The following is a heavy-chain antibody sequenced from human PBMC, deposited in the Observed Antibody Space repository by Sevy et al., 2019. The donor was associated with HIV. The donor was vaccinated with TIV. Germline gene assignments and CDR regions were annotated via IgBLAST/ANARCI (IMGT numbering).Heavy chain of an antibody. V-gene: IGHV4-61*01. D-gene: IGHD2-15*01. Sequence: SETLSLTCIVSGDSVTSSPHYWTWIRPPPGKGLEWIAYIYYTGNTNYNPSLRDRVTISVDISKNQFSLKLSSVTAADTAVYYCARVVGESCSGGTCSGWFDPWGQGTQVTVSS. CDR3: ARVVGESCSGGTCSGWFDP. CDR1: GDSVTSSPHY. CDR2: IYYTGNT. J-gene: IGHJ5*02.